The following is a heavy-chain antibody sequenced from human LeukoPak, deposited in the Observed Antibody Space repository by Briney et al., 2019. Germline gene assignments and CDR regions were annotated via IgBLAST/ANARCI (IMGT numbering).Heavy chain of an antibody. CDR1: GYTFTDYY. CDR2: ISAYNGNT. J-gene: IGHJ3*02. Sequence: GASVKVSCKASGYTFTDYYMHWVRQAPGQGLEWMGWISAYNGNTNYAQKLQGRVTMTTDTSTSTAYMELRSLRSDDTAVYYCARVVSSFEDAFDIWGQGTMVTVSS. CDR3: ARVVSSFEDAFDI. V-gene: IGHV1-18*04.